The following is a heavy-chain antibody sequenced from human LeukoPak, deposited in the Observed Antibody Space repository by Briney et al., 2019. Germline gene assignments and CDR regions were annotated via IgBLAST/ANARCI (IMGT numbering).Heavy chain of an antibody. CDR1: GGPFSGFF. J-gene: IGHJ4*02. CDR2: INDGGRT. D-gene: IGHD6-13*01. CDR3: ARSSSWCRVYFDY. V-gene: IGHV4-34*01. Sequence: SETLSLTCANYGGPFSGFFWSWIRQPPGKGLEWIGEINDGGRTNYNPSLQSRVTISIDTSKNQFSLKLSSVTAADTAVYYCARSSSWCRVYFDYWGQGTLVTVSS.